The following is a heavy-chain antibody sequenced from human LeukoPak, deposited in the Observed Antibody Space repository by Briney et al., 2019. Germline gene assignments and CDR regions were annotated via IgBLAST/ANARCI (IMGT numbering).Heavy chain of an antibody. CDR3: AKVIAAAGHYYYYYGMDV. V-gene: IGHV3-23*01. CDR2: ISGSGGST. J-gene: IGHJ6*02. CDR1: GFTSSNSW. D-gene: IGHD6-13*01. Sequence: GGSLRLSCAASGFTSSNSWMTWVRQAPGKGLEWVSAISGSGGSTYYADSVKGRFTISRDNSKNTLYLQMNSLRAEDTAVYYCAKVIAAAGHYYYYYGMDVWGQGTTVTVSS.